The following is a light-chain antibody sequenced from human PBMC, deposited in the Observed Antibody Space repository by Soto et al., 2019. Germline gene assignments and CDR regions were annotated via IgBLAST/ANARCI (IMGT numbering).Light chain of an antibody. CDR2: DAS. CDR1: QSVSSRS. V-gene: IGKV3-20*01. Sequence: ENVLTQSPGTLSLSPGERATLSCRASQSVSSRSLAWYQQKPGQAPRLLISDASNRAADIPDRFSGSGSGTDFTLTISGLEPEDFAVYYCQQYGSSPATFGQGTMVDIK. J-gene: IGKJ1*01. CDR3: QQYGSSPAT.